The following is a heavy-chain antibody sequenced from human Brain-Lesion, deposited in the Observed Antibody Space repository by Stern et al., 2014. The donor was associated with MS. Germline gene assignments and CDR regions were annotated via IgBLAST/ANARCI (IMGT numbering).Heavy chain of an antibody. CDR3: ATLSPGAGGNYYRHFDY. CDR1: GYTLTELS. Sequence: HVQLGDSGAEVKKPGASVKVSCKVSGYTLTELSMHWVRQAPRKGLEWMGGFDPEEGETIYAQKFQGRVTMTEDTSTDTAYMELSSLRSEDTAVYYCATLSPGAGGNYYRHFDYWGQGTLVTVSS. CDR2: FDPEEGET. J-gene: IGHJ4*02. D-gene: IGHD1-26*01. V-gene: IGHV1-24*01.